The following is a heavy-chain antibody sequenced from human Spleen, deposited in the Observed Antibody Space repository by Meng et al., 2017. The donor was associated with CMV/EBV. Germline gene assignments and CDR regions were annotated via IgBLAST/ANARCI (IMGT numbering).Heavy chain of an antibody. CDR3: ARGSGDTTYGFDS. J-gene: IGHJ4*02. Sequence: GGSLRLSCAASGFTFSSYAMSWVRQAPGKGLEWVSVIYSGGSSTYYADSVKGRFTISRDNSKNTLFLQMNSLRTEDTAVYYCARGSGDTTYGFDSWGQGTLVTVSS. CDR2: IYSGGSST. CDR1: GFTFSSYA. V-gene: IGHV3-23*03. D-gene: IGHD1-26*01.